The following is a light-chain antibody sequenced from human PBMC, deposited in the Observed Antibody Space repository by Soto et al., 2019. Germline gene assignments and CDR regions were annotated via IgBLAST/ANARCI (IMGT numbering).Light chain of an antibody. CDR2: AAS. J-gene: IGKJ1*01. CDR3: QQYNSYSPDT. V-gene: IGKV1-5*01. CDR1: QSVNTY. Sequence: DIQMTQSPSSLSASVGDRVTITCRASQSVNTYLHWYQQKAGQAPKLLIYAASNLQSGVPSRFSGSGSGTEFTLTISSLQPDDFATYYCQQYNSYSPDTFGQGTKVDIK.